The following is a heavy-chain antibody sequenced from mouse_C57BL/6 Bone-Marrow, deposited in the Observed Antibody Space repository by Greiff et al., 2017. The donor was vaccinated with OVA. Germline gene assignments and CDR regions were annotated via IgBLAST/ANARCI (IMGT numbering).Heavy chain of an antibody. CDR2: IHPNSGST. CDR3: ARGGGDGYYECAY. V-gene: IGHV1-64*01. J-gene: IGHJ3*01. Sequence: QVQLQQPGAELVKPGASVKLSCKASGYTFTSYWMHWVKQRPGQGLEWIGMIHPNSGSTNYNEKFKSKATLTVDKSSSTAYMQLSSLTSEDSAVYYCARGGGDGYYECAYWGKGTLVTVSA. D-gene: IGHD2-3*01. CDR1: GYTFTSYW.